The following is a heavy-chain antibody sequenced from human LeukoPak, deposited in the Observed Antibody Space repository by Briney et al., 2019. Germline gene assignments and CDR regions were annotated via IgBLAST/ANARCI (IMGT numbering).Heavy chain of an antibody. CDR1: GFRFSSFA. V-gene: IGHV3-23*01. Sequence: GASLRLSCAASGFRFSSFAMSWVRQAPGKGLEWVSAISGGGYNTYYADSGKGRYTISRDNSKNTLYLEMNSLRAEDTAVYFCAKENRDTGTTTFDYWGQGTLVTVSS. J-gene: IGHJ4*02. CDR2: ISGGGYNT. D-gene: IGHD1-1*01. CDR3: AKENRDTGTTTFDY.